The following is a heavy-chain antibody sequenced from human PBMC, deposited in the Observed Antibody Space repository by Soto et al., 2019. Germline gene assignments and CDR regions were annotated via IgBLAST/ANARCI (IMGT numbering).Heavy chain of an antibody. CDR3: GRVGRSGYDFDY. J-gene: IGHJ4*02. CDR1: GFTVSSNY. V-gene: IGHV3-66*01. Sequence: GGSLRLSCAASGFTVSSNYMSWVRQAPGKGLEWVSVIYSGGSTYYADSVKGRFTISRDNSKNTLYLQMNSLRAEDTAVYYCGRVGRSGYDFDYWGKGTLVTVSS. CDR2: IYSGGST. D-gene: IGHD5-12*01.